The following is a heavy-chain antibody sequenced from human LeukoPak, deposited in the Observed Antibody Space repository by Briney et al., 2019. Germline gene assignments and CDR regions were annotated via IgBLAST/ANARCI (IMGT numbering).Heavy chain of an antibody. V-gene: IGHV1-46*01. CDR2: INPSGGST. Sequence: ASVKVSCKASGYTFTSYYMHWVRQAPGQGLEWMGIINPSGGSTSYAQKLQGRVTMTTDTSTSTAYMELRSLRSDDTAVYYCARGYDILTGTGWFDPWGQGTLVTVSS. D-gene: IGHD3-9*01. J-gene: IGHJ5*02. CDR3: ARGYDILTGTGWFDP. CDR1: GYTFTSYY.